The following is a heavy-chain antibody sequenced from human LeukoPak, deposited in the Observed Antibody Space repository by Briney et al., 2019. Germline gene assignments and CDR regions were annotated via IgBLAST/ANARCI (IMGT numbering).Heavy chain of an antibody. Sequence: GGSVRLSCAASGFTFSSYAMAWVRQAPGKGLAWVSSISATGGNKSYADSVKAGISISRDNSKNTLYLQMNSLRAEDTAVYYCARAQKKSGSYAYFYYGMDGWGQRTTVTVPS. J-gene: IGHJ6*02. V-gene: IGHV3-23*01. CDR1: GFTFSSYA. CDR2: ISATGGNK. CDR3: ARAQKKSGSYAYFYYGMDG. D-gene: IGHD1-26*01.